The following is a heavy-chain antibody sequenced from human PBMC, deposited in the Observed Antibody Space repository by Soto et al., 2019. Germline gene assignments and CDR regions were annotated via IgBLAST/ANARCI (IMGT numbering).Heavy chain of an antibody. CDR2: ISPMFGSA. D-gene: IGHD3-10*01. V-gene: IGHV1-69*19. Sequence: QVQLVQSGAEMKKPGSSVKVSCQSSGGTFNTYAMNWVRQAPGQGPEWMGDISPMFGSANYAPKCQGRVTITADESTGTSYMQLSSLTSEDTALYFCAREVQVHTPAFVYWGQGTLVTGSS. J-gene: IGHJ4*02. CDR1: GGTFNTYA. CDR3: AREVQVHTPAFVY.